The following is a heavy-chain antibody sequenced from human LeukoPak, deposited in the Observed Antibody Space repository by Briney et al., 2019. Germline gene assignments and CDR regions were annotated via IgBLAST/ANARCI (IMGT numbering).Heavy chain of an antibody. CDR3: AREREGIRLGELSYSDY. Sequence: ASVKVSCKASGYTFTSYGISWVRQAPGQGLEWMGWISAYNGNTNYAKKLQGRVTMTTDTSKSTAYMELRSLRSDDTAVYYCAREREGIRLGELSYSDYWGQGTLVTVSS. CDR1: GYTFTSYG. J-gene: IGHJ4*02. D-gene: IGHD3-16*02. CDR2: ISAYNGNT. V-gene: IGHV1-18*01.